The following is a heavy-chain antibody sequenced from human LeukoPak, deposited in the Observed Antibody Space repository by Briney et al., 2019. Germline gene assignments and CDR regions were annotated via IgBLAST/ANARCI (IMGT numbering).Heavy chain of an antibody. J-gene: IGHJ4*02. CDR2: ISLDGSNK. V-gene: IGHV3-30*03. CDR1: GFTFNTFG. Sequence: PGRPLRLSCAASGFTFNTFGMHWVRQAPGKGLEGVALISLDGSNKDYAESVKGCFTISRDNSKNTLYVEMTSLRADDTAVYYCARDLRKGRYFDYWGQGTLVTVSS. D-gene: IGHD3-10*01. CDR3: ARDLRKGRYFDY.